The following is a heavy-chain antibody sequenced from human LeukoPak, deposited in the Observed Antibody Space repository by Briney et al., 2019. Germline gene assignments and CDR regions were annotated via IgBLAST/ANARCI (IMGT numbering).Heavy chain of an antibody. CDR3: AKDDYSNWYYYYGMDV. V-gene: IGHV3-48*01. CDR1: GFTFSDYI. CDR2: ISGSSSTI. Sequence: GGSLRLSCAASGFTFSDYIMNWVRQAPGKGLEWVSYISGSSSTIYYADSVKGRFTISRDNSKNTLYLQMNSLRAEDTAVYYCAKDDYSNWYYYYGMDVWGQGTTVTVSS. J-gene: IGHJ6*02. D-gene: IGHD4-11*01.